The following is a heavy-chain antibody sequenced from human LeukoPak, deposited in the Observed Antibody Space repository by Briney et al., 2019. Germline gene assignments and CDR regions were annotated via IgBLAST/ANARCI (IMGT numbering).Heavy chain of an antibody. D-gene: IGHD4-17*01. CDR2: ISSSSGTI. V-gene: IGHV3-48*04. Sequence: GGSLRLSCAASGFTFSSYAMSWVRQAPGKGLEWVSYISSSSGTIYYADSVKGRFTISRDNAKNSLYLQMNTLRAEDTAVYYCARVDYGDYSGEDYWGQGTLVTVSS. J-gene: IGHJ4*02. CDR1: GFTFSSYA. CDR3: ARVDYGDYSGEDY.